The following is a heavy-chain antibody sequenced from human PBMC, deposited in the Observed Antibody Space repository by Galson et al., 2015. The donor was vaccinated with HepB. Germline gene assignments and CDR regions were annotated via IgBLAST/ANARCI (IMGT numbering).Heavy chain of an antibody. CDR3: AIKSSYTGSYQPFDY. V-gene: IGHV1-69*13. Sequence: SVKVSCKASGGTFSTYTISWVRQAPGQGLEWVGGIIPFFDTANYAQKFRGRVTITADESTRTAYMELSSLRSEDTAVYYCAIKSSYTGSYQPFDYWGQGTLVTVSS. J-gene: IGHJ4*02. CDR1: GGTFSTYT. D-gene: IGHD1-26*01. CDR2: IIPFFDTA.